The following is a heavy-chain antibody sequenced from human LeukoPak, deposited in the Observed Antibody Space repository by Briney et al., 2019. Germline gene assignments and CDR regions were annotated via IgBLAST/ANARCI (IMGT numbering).Heavy chain of an antibody. CDR3: ARENRFGEWDWYFDL. V-gene: IGHV4-34*01. CDR1: GGSFSGYY. Sequence: SETLSLTCAVYGGSFSGYYWSWIRQPPGKGLEWIGEINHSGSTNYNPSLKSRVTISVDTSKNQFSLKLSSVTAADTAVYYCARENRFGEWDWYFDLWGRGTLVTVSS. D-gene: IGHD3-10*01. J-gene: IGHJ2*01. CDR2: INHSGST.